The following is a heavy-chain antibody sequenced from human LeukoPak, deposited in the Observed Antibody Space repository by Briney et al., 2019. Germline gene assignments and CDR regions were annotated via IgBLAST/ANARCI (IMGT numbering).Heavy chain of an antibody. CDR1: GFTFSSYA. D-gene: IGHD1-26*01. V-gene: IGHV4-34*01. CDR2: INHSGST. Sequence: GSLRLSCVASGFTFSSYAMSWVRQAPGKGLEWIGEINHSGSTNYNPSLKSRVTISVDTSKNQFSLKLSSVTAADTAVYYCARSRADPHREWELPLDYWGQGTLVTVSS. CDR3: ARSRADPHREWELPLDY. J-gene: IGHJ4*02.